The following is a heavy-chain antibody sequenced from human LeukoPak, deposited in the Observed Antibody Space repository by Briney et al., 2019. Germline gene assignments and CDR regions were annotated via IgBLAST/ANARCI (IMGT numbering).Heavy chain of an antibody. Sequence: GGSLRLSCAASGFTFSSYAMSWVRQAPGKGLEWVSAISGSGGSTYYADSAKGRFTISRDNSKNTLYLQMNSLRAEDTAVYYCAKDQLPYYYDSSGYLAFDIWGQGTMVTVSS. D-gene: IGHD3-22*01. J-gene: IGHJ3*02. CDR2: ISGSGGST. CDR3: AKDQLPYYYDSSGYLAFDI. V-gene: IGHV3-23*01. CDR1: GFTFSSYA.